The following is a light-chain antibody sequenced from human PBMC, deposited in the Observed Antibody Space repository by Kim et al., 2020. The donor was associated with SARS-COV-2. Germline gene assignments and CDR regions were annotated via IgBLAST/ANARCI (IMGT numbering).Light chain of an antibody. CDR2: RNN. CDR1: TTTIGSNS. V-gene: IGLV1-47*01. J-gene: IGLJ3*02. Sequence: GVTIACTGSTTTIGSNSVSWYQQHPGPAPKLLIYRNNQQPSGVPDRFSGSRSGASASLAISGLRSEDEGDFYCATWDDSLRAFVFGGGTQLTVL. CDR3: ATWDDSLRAFV.